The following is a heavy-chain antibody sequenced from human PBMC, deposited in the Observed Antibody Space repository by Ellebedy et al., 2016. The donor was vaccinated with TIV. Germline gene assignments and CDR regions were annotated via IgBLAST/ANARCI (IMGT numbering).Heavy chain of an antibody. CDR3: ARHPVLLWFGDYYGMDV. J-gene: IGHJ6*02. CDR2: VYYSGST. Sequence: MPSETLSLTCTVSGGSISSSSYYWGWIRQPPGKGLEWIGSVYYSGSTYYNPSLRSRVTISVDTSKKQFALQLSSVTAADTAVYYCARHPVLLWFGDYYGMDVWGQGSTVTVSS. V-gene: IGHV4-39*01. CDR1: GGSISSSSYY. D-gene: IGHD3-10*01.